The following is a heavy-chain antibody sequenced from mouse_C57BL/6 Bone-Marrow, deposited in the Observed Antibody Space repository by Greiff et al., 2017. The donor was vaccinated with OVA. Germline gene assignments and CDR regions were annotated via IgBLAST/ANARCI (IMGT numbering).Heavy chain of an antibody. CDR3: ARENYYGSSLDY. J-gene: IGHJ2*01. CDR2: INPNNGGT. Sequence: VQLQQSGPELVKPGASVKISCKASGYTFTDYYMNWVKQSHGKSLEWIGDINPNNGGTSYNQKFKGKATLTVDKSSSTAYMELRSLTSEDSAVYYCARENYYGSSLDYWGQGTTLTVSS. V-gene: IGHV1-26*01. D-gene: IGHD1-1*01. CDR1: GYTFTDYY.